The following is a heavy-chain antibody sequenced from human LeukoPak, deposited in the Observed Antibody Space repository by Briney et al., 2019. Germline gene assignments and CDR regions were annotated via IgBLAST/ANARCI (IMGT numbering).Heavy chain of an antibody. CDR1: GGTFSSYA. CDR2: IIPIFGTA. D-gene: IGHD1-26*01. CDR3: ARDKIVGATHFDY. Sequence: SVKVSCKASGGTFSSYAISWVRQAPGQGLEWMGGIIPIFGTANYAQKFQGRVTITADKSTSTAYMELSGLRAEDTAVYYCARDKIVGATHFDYWGQGTLVTVSS. V-gene: IGHV1-69*06. J-gene: IGHJ4*02.